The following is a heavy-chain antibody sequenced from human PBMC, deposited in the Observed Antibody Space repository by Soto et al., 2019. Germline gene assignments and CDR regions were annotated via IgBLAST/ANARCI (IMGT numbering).Heavy chain of an antibody. CDR2: INAGNGNT. CDR1: GFTFTTHA. Sequence: QVHLVQSGAEVKEPGASLKVSCKTSGFTFTTHAIHWVRQAPGQRFEWMGWINAGNGNTKYSQRFQDRVTISRDTSASTAYMELSSLTSEDWAVYYCARRNNSGPIDYWGQGTLVTVSS. D-gene: IGHD5-12*01. V-gene: IGHV1-3*01. J-gene: IGHJ4*02. CDR3: ARRNNSGPIDY.